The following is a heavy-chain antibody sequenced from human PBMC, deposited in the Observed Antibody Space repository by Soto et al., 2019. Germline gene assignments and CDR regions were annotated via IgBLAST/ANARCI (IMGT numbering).Heavy chain of an antibody. V-gene: IGHV3-30*03. J-gene: IGHJ4*02. CDR2: ISYDGSNK. Sequence: QVQLVESGGGVVQPRRSLRLSCAASGFTFSSYGMHWVRQAPGKGLEWVAVISYDGSNKYYADSVKGRFTISRDNSKNTLYLQMNSLRAEDTAVYYCASGYSQLYYFDYWGQGTLVTVSS. CDR3: ASGYSQLYYFDY. CDR1: GFTFSSYG. D-gene: IGHD5-18*01.